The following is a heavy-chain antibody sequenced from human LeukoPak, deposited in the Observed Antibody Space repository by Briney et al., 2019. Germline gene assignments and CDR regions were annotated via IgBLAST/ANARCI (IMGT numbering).Heavy chain of an antibody. J-gene: IGHJ4*02. CDR3: ARDATSLYDASGNYRPIDY. CDR1: GGSISPYF. Sequence: RPSQTLSLTCTVSGGSISPYFWSWIRQSAGKGLEYLGRINVRGSTNVNPSLKSRVTVTVDTSKNQFSLRLSSVTAADTAVYYCARDATSLYDASGNYRPIDYWGQGILVTVSS. V-gene: IGHV4-4*07. CDR2: INVRGST. D-gene: IGHD3-22*01.